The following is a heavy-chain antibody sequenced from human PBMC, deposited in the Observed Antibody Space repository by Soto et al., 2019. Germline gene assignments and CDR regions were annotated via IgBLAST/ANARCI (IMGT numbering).Heavy chain of an antibody. D-gene: IGHD1-1*01. CDR1: GFSLYSGGVG. J-gene: IGHJ6*04. V-gene: IGHV2-5*02. Sequence: QITLKESSPTLVKPTQTLTLTCSFSGFSLYSGGVGVGWIRQPPGKALEWLALLYWDETRRYNPSLRNTLTIAKDTSENLVVLTMTDMGPVDTGTYSCAHYTTNTYFDVWGKGTTVTVSS. CDR3: AHYTTNTYFDV. CDR2: LYWDETR.